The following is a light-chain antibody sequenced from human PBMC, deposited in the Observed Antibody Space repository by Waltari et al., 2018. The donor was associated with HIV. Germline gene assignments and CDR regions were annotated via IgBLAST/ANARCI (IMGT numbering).Light chain of an antibody. V-gene: IGLV2-11*01. J-gene: IGLJ2*01. CDR1: NNDVGGSTQ. CDR3: CSYAGSYSFVF. Sequence: ALTQPRSVSGSPGQSVTISCPGTNNDVGGSTQGSWYQQLPGKAPKLIIYDVNKRPSGVPDRFSGSKSGNTTSLTISGLQADDEADYHCCSYAGSYSFVFFGGGTKLTVL. CDR2: DVN.